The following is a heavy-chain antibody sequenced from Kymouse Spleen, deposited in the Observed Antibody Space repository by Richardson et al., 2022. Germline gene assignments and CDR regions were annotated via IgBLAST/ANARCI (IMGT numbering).Heavy chain of an antibody. J-gene: IGHJ4*02. CDR1: GFTFSSYG. Sequence: QVQLVESGGGVVQPGRSLRLSCAASGFTFSSYGMHWVRQAPGKGLEWVAVIWYDGSNKYYADSVKGRFTISRDNSKNTLYLQMNSLRAEDTAVYYCAREDAVAGSLFDYWGQGTLVTVSS. V-gene: IGHV3-33*01. CDR2: IWYDGSNK. D-gene: IGHD6-19*01. CDR3: AREDAVAGSLFDY.